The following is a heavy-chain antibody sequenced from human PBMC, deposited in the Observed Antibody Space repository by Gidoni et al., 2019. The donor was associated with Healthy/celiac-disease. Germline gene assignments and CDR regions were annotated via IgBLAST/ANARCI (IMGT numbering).Heavy chain of an antibody. V-gene: IGHV3-9*01. J-gene: IGHJ4*02. CDR1: GFTFDDYA. Sequence: EVQLVESGGGLVQPGRSLRLSCAASGFTFDDYAMHWVRQAPGKGLEWVSGISWNSGSIGYADSVKGRFTISRDNAKNSLYLQMNSLRAEDTALYYCAKGGMVYAIGDFDYWGQGTLVTVSS. CDR3: AKGGMVYAIGDFDY. D-gene: IGHD2-8*01. CDR2: ISWNSGSI.